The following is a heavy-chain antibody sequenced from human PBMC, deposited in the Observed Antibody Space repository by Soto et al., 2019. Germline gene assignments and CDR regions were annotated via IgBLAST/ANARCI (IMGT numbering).Heavy chain of an antibody. V-gene: IGHV4-34*01. Sequence: QVQLQQWGAGLLKPSETLSLTCAVYGGSFSGYYWSWVRQPPGQGLEWIGEINHSGSTNYNPSLKIRVTMSVDTSKNQFALKLSSVTAADTAVYYCARTSRFDCWGQGTLVTVSS. CDR3: ARTSRFDC. J-gene: IGHJ4*02. D-gene: IGHD6-6*01. CDR1: GGSFSGYY. CDR2: INHSGST.